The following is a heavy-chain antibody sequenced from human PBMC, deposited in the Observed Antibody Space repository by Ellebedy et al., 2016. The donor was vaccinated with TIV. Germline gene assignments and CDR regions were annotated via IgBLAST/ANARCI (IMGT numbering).Heavy chain of an antibody. V-gene: IGHV3-74*01. CDR3: ARGTGSDQLRFGMDV. J-gene: IGHJ6*02. Sequence: GGSLTLSXAASGFTFSNYWMHWVRQDPGKGLVWVSRIKSDGSGTTYADSVKGRFTISRDNAKNTMYLQMNSLRAEDTAVYYCARGTGSDQLRFGMDVWGQGTTVTVS. CDR1: GFTFSNYW. CDR2: IKSDGSGT. D-gene: IGHD3/OR15-3a*01.